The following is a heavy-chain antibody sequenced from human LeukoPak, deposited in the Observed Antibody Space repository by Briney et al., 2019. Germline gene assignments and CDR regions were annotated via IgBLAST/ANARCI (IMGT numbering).Heavy chain of an antibody. D-gene: IGHD2-2*01. V-gene: IGHV3-74*01. CDR3: ARGGLYCSSTRCSDAFDI. CDR2: INSDGSST. J-gene: IGHJ3*02. CDR1: GFTFSSYW. Sequence: GGSLRLSCAASGFTFSSYWMHWVRQAPGKGLVWVSRINSDGSSTSYADSVKGRFTISRDNAKNTLYLQMNSLRAEDTAVYYCARGGLYCSSTRCSDAFDIWGQGTMVTVSS.